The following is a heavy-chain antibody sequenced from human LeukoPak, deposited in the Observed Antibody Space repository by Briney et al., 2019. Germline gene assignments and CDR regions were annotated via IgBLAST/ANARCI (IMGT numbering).Heavy chain of an antibody. CDR1: GFTFSSYW. J-gene: IGHJ4*02. D-gene: IGHD1-1*01. CDR3: ARDKIEGPTKLDY. V-gene: IGHV3-7*01. CDR2: IKQDESEQ. Sequence: PGGSLRLSCAASGFTFSSYWMSWVRQAPGKGLEWVANIKQDESEQYYVDSVKGRFTISRDNAKNSLYLHMNSLRAEDTAVYYCARDKIEGPTKLDYWGQGILVTVSS.